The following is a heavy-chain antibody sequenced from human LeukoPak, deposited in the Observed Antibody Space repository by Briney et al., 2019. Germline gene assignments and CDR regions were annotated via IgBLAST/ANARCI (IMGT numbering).Heavy chain of an antibody. CDR2: IRSSSSYI. D-gene: IGHD6-19*01. CDR3: ARPGIAVAGEFFDY. CDR1: GFTFSSYS. J-gene: IGHJ4*02. Sequence: GGSLRLSCAASGFTFSSYSMNWVRQAPGKGLEWVSFIRSSSSYIYYADSVKGRFTISRDNAKNSLYLQMNSLRAVDTAVYYCARPGIAVAGEFFDYWGQGTLVTVSS. V-gene: IGHV3-21*01.